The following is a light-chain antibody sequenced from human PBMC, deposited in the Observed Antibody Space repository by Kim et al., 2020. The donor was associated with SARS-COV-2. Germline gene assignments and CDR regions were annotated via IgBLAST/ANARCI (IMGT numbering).Light chain of an antibody. J-gene: IGKJ2*01. CDR1: QNIGTC. CDR2: QAS. V-gene: IGKV1-5*03. Sequence: AAVGDRVTISCRASQNIGTCLAWYQHKPGKAPTLLVYQASSLEGGVPSRFSGSGSETEFILTINSLQPDDFATYYCQHYNSYPYTFGQGTKLEI. CDR3: QHYNSYPYT.